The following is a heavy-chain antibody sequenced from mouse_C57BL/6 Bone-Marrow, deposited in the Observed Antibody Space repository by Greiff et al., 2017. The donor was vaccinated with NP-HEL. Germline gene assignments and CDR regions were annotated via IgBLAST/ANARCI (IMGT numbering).Heavy chain of an antibody. Sequence: EVMLVESGGGLVKPGGSLKLSCAASGFTFSDYGMHWVRQAPEKGLEWVAYISSGSSTIYYADTVKGRFTISRDNAKNTLFLQMTSLRSEDTAMYYCAREGYYDGSSYRHWYFDVWGTGTTVTVSS. J-gene: IGHJ1*03. D-gene: IGHD1-1*01. CDR3: AREGYYDGSSYRHWYFDV. CDR2: ISSGSSTI. V-gene: IGHV5-17*01. CDR1: GFTFSDYG.